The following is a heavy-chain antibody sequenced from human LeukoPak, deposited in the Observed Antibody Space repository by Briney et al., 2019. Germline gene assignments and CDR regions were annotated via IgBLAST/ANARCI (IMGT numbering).Heavy chain of an antibody. Sequence: SETLSLTCTVSGGSISTYYWNWVRQPPGKGLEWIGHIYHSEYTSYNPSLKSRVTISVDTSKNQFSLKLNSVTAADTAVYYYARESTYYYDSSGQIAPFELDYWGQGTLVTVSS. D-gene: IGHD3-22*01. J-gene: IGHJ4*02. CDR2: IYHSEYT. CDR1: GGSISTYY. CDR3: ARESTYYYDSSGQIAPFELDY. V-gene: IGHV4-59*01.